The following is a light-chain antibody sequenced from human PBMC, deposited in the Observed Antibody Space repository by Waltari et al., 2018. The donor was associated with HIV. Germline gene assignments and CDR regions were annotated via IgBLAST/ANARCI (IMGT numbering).Light chain of an antibody. CDR3: LQGYSSPLT. J-gene: IGKJ3*01. CDR2: GAS. CDR1: QSINSF. V-gene: IGKV1-39*01. Sequence: DIQMTQSPSSLSASVGDRVTISCRTSQSINSFLNWYQQKPGKVPKLRIYGASTLESGVPSRFSGTGYETDFSLSISNLQPEDFATYYCLQGYSSPLTFGPGTKVDIK.